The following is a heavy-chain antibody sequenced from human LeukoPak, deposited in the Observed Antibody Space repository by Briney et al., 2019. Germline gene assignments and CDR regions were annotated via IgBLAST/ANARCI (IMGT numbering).Heavy chain of an antibody. V-gene: IGHV3-53*01. J-gene: IGHJ4*02. CDR1: GFTFNTYA. CDR2: IYSGGST. Sequence: GGSLRLSCAASGFTFNTYAMSWVRQAPGKGLEWVSVIYSGGSTYYADSVKGRFTISRDNSKSTLYIQMNSLRAEDTAVYYCARAKPKNMVRGLIMRRESRYYFDYWGQGTLVTVSS. CDR3: ARAKPKNMVRGLIMRRESRYYFDY. D-gene: IGHD3-10*01.